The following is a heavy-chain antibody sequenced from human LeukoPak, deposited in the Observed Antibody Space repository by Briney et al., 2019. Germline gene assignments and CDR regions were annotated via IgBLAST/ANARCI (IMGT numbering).Heavy chain of an antibody. J-gene: IGHJ4*02. Sequence: PGGSLRLSCAASGFTLSNYVMHWVRQAPGKGLEWVAFTRYDGSDKYNADSLKGRFTISRDNSKNTLYLQMNSLRAEDTALYYCAKVDTAMVCLYPFDYWGQGTLVTVSS. CDR1: GFTLSNYV. D-gene: IGHD5-18*01. CDR2: TRYDGSDK. V-gene: IGHV3-30*02. CDR3: AKVDTAMVCLYPFDY.